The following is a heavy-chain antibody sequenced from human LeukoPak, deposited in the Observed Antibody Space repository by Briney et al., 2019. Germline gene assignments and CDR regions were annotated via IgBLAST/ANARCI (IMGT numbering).Heavy chain of an antibody. CDR2: IYYSGST. CDR3: ARHQAQGGNYFDN. V-gene: IGHV4-39*01. Sequence: SETLSLTCTVSGRPISSSSYYWGWIRQPPGKGREWIGSIYYSGSTYYNPSLKSRVTISIDTSKNQFSLKLSSVTAADTAVYYCARHQAQGGNYFDNWGQGTLVTVSS. J-gene: IGHJ4*02. CDR1: GRPISSSSYY.